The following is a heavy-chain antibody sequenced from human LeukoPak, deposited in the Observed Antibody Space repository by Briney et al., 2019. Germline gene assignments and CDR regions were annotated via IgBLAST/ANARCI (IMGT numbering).Heavy chain of an antibody. CDR2: VSGNGLGT. CDR1: GFTFSRNA. CDR3: AKDANYLRSSGYLIPIDF. V-gene: IGHV3-23*01. Sequence: GGSLRLSCAASGFTFSRNAMNWVRQAPGKGLEWVAAVSGNGLGTYYADSVKGRCNISRDNSRNTLYLQMNSLRIEDTAFYYCAKDANYLRSSGYLIPIDFWGQGTLVTVSS. D-gene: IGHD3-22*01. J-gene: IGHJ4*02.